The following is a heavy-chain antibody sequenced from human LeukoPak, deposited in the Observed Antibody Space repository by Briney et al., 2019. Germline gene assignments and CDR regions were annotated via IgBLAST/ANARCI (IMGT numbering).Heavy chain of an antibody. V-gene: IGHV4-39*02. CDR3: ARGGNNYAAAY. Sequence: SETLSLTCTVSGASIGSTTYYWGWVSQPPGKGVEWHACIFYTGTTYCNPSLKSRVTISLDTSKTQYSLKLNSVTAADTAVYYCARGGNNYAAAYWGQGTLVTVSS. J-gene: IGHJ4*02. CDR2: IFYTGTT. D-gene: IGHD5-24*01. CDR1: GASIGSTTYY.